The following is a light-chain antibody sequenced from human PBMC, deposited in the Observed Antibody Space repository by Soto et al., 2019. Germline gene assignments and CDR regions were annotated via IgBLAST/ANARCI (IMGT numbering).Light chain of an antibody. CDR2: RAS. J-gene: IGKJ1*01. Sequence: IVMTQSPATLSVSPGERATLSCRASQSINSNLAWYQQKPGQAPRLLMFRASIRATGFPARFSGSGSGTEFNITISSLQSEDFAVYFCQQYNNWPLTFGQGTKVDIK. CDR3: QQYNNWPLT. V-gene: IGKV3-15*01. CDR1: QSINSN.